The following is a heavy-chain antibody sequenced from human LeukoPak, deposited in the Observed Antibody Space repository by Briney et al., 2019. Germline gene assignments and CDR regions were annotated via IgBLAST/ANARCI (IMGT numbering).Heavy chain of an antibody. CDR2: ISGSGGST. J-gene: IGHJ4*02. CDR3: AKVGEMAVAGSEIDY. D-gene: IGHD6-19*01. CDR1: GFTFSDYY. Sequence: GGSLRLSCAASGFTFSDYYMSWIRQAPGKGLEWVSAISGSGGSTYYADSVKGRFTISRDNSKNTLYLQMNSLRAEDTAVYYCAKVGEMAVAGSEIDYWGQGTLVTVSS. V-gene: IGHV3-23*01.